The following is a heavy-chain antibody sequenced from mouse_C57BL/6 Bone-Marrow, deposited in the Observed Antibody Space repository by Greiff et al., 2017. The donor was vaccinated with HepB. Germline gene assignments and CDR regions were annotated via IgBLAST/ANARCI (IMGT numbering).Heavy chain of an antibody. J-gene: IGHJ2*01. D-gene: IGHD1-1*01. CDR1: GFNIKDDY. CDR2: IDPENGDT. Sequence: EVQLQQSGAELVRPGASVKLSCTASGFNIKDDYMHWVKQRPEQGLEWIGWIDPENGDTEYASKFQGKATITADTSSNTAYPQLSSLTSEDTAVYYCTTYYYGSSPDYWGQGTTLTVSS. CDR3: TTYYYGSSPDY. V-gene: IGHV14-4*01.